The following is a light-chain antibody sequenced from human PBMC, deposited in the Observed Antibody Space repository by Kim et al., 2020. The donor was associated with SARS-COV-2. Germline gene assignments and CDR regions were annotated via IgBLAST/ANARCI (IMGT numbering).Light chain of an antibody. Sequence: ASVGDRVTITCRASQGISNYLAWYQQSPGKAPKLLISAASTLESGVPSRFSGSGSGTEFTLTISSLQPEDFAIYSCQQYSISPRTFGQGTKVEIK. CDR2: AAS. J-gene: IGKJ1*01. V-gene: IGKV1-9*01. CDR1: QGISNY. CDR3: QQYSISPRT.